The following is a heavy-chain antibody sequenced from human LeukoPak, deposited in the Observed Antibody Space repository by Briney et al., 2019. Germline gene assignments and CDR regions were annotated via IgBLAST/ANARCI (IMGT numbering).Heavy chain of an antibody. J-gene: IGHJ5*02. CDR1: GGSISSYY. CDR2: IYYSGST. Sequence: SETLSLTCTVSGGSISSYYWSWIRQPPGKGLEWIGYIYYSGSTNYNPPLKSRVTISVDTSKNQFSLKLSSVTAADTAVYYCARSGLGYCSGGSCYPNWFDPWGQGTLVTVSS. D-gene: IGHD2-15*01. V-gene: IGHV4-59*01. CDR3: ARSGLGYCSGGSCYPNWFDP.